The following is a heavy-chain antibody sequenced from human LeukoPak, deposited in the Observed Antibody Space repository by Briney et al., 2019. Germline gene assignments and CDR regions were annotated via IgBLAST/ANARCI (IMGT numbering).Heavy chain of an antibody. J-gene: IGHJ6*03. Sequence: SETLSLTCAVYGGSFSGYYWSWIRQPPGKGLEWIGEINHSGSTNYNPSLKSRVTISVDTSKNQFSLKLSSVTAADTAVYYCARQGHSSGWYGGRYYYYYMDVWGKGATVTISS. V-gene: IGHV4-34*01. CDR3: ARQGHSSGWYGGRYYYYYMDV. D-gene: IGHD6-19*01. CDR2: INHSGST. CDR1: GGSFSGYY.